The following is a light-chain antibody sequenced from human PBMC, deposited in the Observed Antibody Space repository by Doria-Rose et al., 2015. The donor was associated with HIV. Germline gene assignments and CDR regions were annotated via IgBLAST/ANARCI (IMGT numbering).Light chain of an antibody. J-gene: IGKJ1*01. CDR3: HQYGTSWT. CDR1: QSFTSTY. CDR2: DGS. Sequence: TQSPGTLSLSPGERATLSCRASQSFTSTYLAWYQQKPGQAPSLLIYDGSTRATGIPDRFSASGSGSDFTLTINRLEPEDFALYYCHQYGTSWTFGQGTKVEI. V-gene: IGKV3-20*01.